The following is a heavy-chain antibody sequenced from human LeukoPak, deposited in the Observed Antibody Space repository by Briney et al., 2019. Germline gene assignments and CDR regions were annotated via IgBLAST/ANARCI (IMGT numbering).Heavy chain of an antibody. J-gene: IGHJ6*02. CDR3: ARVTPNYYYGMDV. CDR1: GGSISSGGYY. V-gene: IGHV4-31*03. Sequence: SQTLSLTCTVSGGSISSGGYYWSWIRQHPGKGLEWIGYIYYSGSTYYNPSLKSRVTISVDTSKNQFSLKLSSVTAADTAVYYCARVTPNYYYGMDVWGQGTTVTVSS. D-gene: IGHD3-16*01. CDR2: IYYSGST.